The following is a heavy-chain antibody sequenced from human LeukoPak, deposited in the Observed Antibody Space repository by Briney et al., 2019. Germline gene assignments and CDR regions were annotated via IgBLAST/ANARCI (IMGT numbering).Heavy chain of an antibody. J-gene: IGHJ6*02. V-gene: IGHV6-1*01. Sequence: QTLPLTCAISGDSVSSNSTARNWLRPPPSRGHGCLGMKYNRSKWYNDYAVSVKSRITITPDKSNNHFSLQMNSVTPEDTAVYYCARSGYSSSESAMYACGPGNTLTASS. D-gene: IGHD6-13*01. CDR1: GDSVSSNSTA. CDR3: ARSGYSSSESAMYA. CDR2: KYNRSKWYN.